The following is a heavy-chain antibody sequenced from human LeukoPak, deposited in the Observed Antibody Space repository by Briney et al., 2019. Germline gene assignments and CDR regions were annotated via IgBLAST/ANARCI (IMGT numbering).Heavy chain of an antibody. CDR2: IYPGDSDT. CDR3: ARCSSSGYYYSLSAFDI. D-gene: IGHD3-22*01. CDR1: GYSFTSYW. V-gene: IGHV5-51*01. Sequence: GESLKISCKGSGYSFTSYWIGWVRQMPGKGLEWMGIIYPGDSDTRYSPSFQGQVTISADKSISTAYLQWSSLKASDTAMYYCARCSSSGYYYSLSAFDIWGQGTMVTVSS. J-gene: IGHJ3*02.